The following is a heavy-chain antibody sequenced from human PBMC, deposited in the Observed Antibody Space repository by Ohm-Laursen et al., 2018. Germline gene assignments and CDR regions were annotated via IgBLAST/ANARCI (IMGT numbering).Heavy chain of an antibody. CDR1: GFTFSSYA. CDR3: ATFYNHAGSGWGRPCDH. V-gene: IGHV3-23*01. D-gene: IGHD3-22*01. Sequence: SLRLSCTASGFTFSSYAMSWVRQAPGKGLEWVSAISGRDGSTYYRDSVKGRFTISRDNSKNSLYLQMNTLRVDDTAVYYCATFYNHAGSGWGRPCDHWGQGTLVTVSA. J-gene: IGHJ4*02. CDR2: ISGRDGST.